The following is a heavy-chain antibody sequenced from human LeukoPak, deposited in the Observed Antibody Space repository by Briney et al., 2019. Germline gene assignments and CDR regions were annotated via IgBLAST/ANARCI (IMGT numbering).Heavy chain of an antibody. D-gene: IGHD5-12*01. CDR1: GVSISSSGYC. CDR2: IYYSGTT. CDR3: ARHVGYEYFDY. V-gene: IGHV4-39*01. Sequence: SETLSLTCTVSGVSISSSGYCWGWIRQPPGNGLEWFGSIYYSGTTYSNPSLKSPVAISVDTSKIQFYLKLSSVTAADTAVYYCARHVGYEYFDYWGQGALVTVSS. J-gene: IGHJ4*02.